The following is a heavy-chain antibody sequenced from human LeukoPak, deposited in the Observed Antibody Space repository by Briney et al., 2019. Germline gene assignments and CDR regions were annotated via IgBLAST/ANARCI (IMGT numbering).Heavy chain of an antibody. CDR1: GFTFSSYA. CDR3: AKDTPYSSGWYGTEFDY. CDR2: TSGSGGST. Sequence: PGGSLRLSCAASGFTFSSYAMSWVRQAPGKGLECVSATSGSGGSTYYADSVKGRFTISRDNSKNTLYLQMNSLRAEDTAVYYCAKDTPYSSGWYGTEFDYWGQGTLVTVSS. V-gene: IGHV3-23*01. J-gene: IGHJ4*02. D-gene: IGHD6-19*01.